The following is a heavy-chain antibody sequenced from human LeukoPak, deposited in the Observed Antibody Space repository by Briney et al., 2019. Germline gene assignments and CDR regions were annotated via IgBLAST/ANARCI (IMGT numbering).Heavy chain of an antibody. D-gene: IGHD6-19*01. CDR1: GGSINY. J-gene: IGHJ4*02. V-gene: IGHV4-59*01. CDR2: IDYSGNT. CDR3: AREGKLTGYFGGLGFNY. Sequence: SETLSLTCTVSGGSINYWSWIRQAPGKGLEWIANIDYSGNTIYNPALKSRVTMSVDTSKNQFSLNLTSVTAADTAVYYCAREGKLTGYFGGLGFNYWGQGILVTVSS.